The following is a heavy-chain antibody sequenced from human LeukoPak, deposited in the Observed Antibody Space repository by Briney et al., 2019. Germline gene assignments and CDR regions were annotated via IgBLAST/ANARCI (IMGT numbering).Heavy chain of an antibody. D-gene: IGHD5-18*01. CDR2: IDPSDSYT. V-gene: IGHV5-10-1*01. CDR1: GYSFTSYW. CDR3: ARRFVDTAMVTLQDWFDP. J-gene: IGHJ5*02. Sequence: GESLKISCKGSGYSFTSYWISWVRQMPGKGLEWMGRIDPSDSYTNYSPSFQGHVTISADKSISTAYLQWSSLKASDTAMYNCARRFVDTAMVTLQDWFDPWGQGTLVTVSS.